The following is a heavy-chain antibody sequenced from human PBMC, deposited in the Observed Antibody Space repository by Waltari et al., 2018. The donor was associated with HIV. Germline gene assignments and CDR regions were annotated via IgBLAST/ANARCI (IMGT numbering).Heavy chain of an antibody. Sequence: QVQLQESGPGLVKPSQTLSLTCTVSGGSISSGSYYWSWIRQPAGKGLEWIGRIYTSGSTNYNPSLKSRVTISVDTSKNQFSLKLSSVTAADTAVYYCARERGGVDIVVVPAEDAFDIWGQGTMVTVSS. CDR1: GGSISSGSYY. J-gene: IGHJ3*02. V-gene: IGHV4-61*02. CDR2: IYTSGST. CDR3: ARERGGVDIVVVPAEDAFDI. D-gene: IGHD2-2*01.